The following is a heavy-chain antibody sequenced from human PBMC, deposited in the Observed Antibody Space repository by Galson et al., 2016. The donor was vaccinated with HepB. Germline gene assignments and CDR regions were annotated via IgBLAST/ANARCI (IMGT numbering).Heavy chain of an antibody. V-gene: IGHV3-15*01. Sequence: SLRLSCAASGFTFNNVWMNWVRQAPGKGLEWVGLIKSKTDGGTTDYAAPVKGRFTISRDDSKNTLYLQMNSLKTEDTAVYYCTTELTVIEVEEGASDIWGQGTMVTVS. CDR1: GFTFNNVW. CDR2: IKSKTDGGTT. D-gene: IGHD3-22*01. J-gene: IGHJ3*02. CDR3: TTELTVIEVEEGASDI.